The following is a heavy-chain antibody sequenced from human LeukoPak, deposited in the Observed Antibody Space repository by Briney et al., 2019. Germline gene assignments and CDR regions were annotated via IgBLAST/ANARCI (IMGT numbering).Heavy chain of an antibody. J-gene: IGHJ6*03. V-gene: IGHV1-24*01. D-gene: IGHD2-21*02. CDR2: FDPEEDET. CDR1: GDTLTEVS. Sequence: AASVKVSCKISGDTLTEVSMHWVRQAPGKGLEWMGTFDPEEDETIYAQKFQGRFTMTEDTSTDTAYMELSSLRSEDTALYYCATAARKVTPFRTFHFYYMDVWGKGTTVTVSS. CDR3: ATAARKVTPFRTFHFYYMDV.